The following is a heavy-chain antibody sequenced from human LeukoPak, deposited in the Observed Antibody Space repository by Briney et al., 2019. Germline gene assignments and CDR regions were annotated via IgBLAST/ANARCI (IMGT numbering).Heavy chain of an antibody. CDR3: ARAGSFARFDY. CDR1: GYTFSGYY. V-gene: IGHV1-2*02. CDR2: INPNSGGT. J-gene: IGHJ4*02. D-gene: IGHD6-13*01. Sequence: GASVKVSCKASGYTFSGYYLHWVRQAPGQGLEWMGWINPNSGGTKYAQKFQGRVTMTRDTSISTAYMELSRLRSDDTAVYYCARAGSFARFDYWGQGTLVTVSS.